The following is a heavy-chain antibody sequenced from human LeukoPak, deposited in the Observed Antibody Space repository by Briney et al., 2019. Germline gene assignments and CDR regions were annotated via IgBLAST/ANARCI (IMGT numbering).Heavy chain of an antibody. V-gene: IGHV1-18*01. CDR3: ARVLKGIAVAGTSYYYYYYMDV. Sequence: GASVKVSCKASGYTFTSYGISWVRQAPGQGLEWMGWISAYNGNTNYAQKLQGRVTMTTDTSTSTAYMELRSLRSDDTAVYYCARVLKGIAVAGTSYYYYYYMDVWGKGTTVTVSS. D-gene: IGHD6-19*01. CDR2: ISAYNGNT. J-gene: IGHJ6*03. CDR1: GYTFTSYG.